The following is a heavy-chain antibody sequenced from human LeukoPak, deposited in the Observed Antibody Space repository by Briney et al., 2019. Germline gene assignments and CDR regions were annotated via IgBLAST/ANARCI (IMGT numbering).Heavy chain of an antibody. CDR1: GFTFSYFW. D-gene: IGHD4-17*01. J-gene: IGHJ4*02. Sequence: GSLRLSCAASGFTFSYFWMHWFRQTPGKGLVWVSCINTDGSYSSYADSVKGRFTISRGNVRNTLYLQMNSLRAEDSAVYYCARDFDGPRASDYWGQGISVTVSS. CDR2: INTDGSYS. CDR3: ARDFDGPRASDY. V-gene: IGHV3-74*01.